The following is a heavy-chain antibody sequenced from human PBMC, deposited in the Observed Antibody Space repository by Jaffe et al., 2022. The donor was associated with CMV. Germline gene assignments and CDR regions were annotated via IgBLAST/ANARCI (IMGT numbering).Heavy chain of an antibody. CDR2: IYPGDSDT. Sequence: EVQLVQSGAEVKKPGESLKISCKGSGYSFTSYWIGWVRQMPGKGLEWMGIIYPGDSDTRYSPSFQGQVTISADKSISTAYLQWSSLKASDTAMYYCARQGSSGPTGYYYYGMDVWGQGTTVTVSS. CDR3: ARQGSSGPTGYYYYGMDV. V-gene: IGHV5-51*01. D-gene: IGHD6-19*01. J-gene: IGHJ6*02. CDR1: GYSFTSYW.